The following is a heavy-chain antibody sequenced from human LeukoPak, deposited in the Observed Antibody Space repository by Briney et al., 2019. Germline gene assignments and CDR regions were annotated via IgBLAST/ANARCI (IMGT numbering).Heavy chain of an antibody. D-gene: IGHD3-22*01. V-gene: IGHV3-21*01. CDR1: GCSFSSYS. CDR3: ASPGGDSSGYYDGY. CDR2: ISSSSSYI. J-gene: IGHJ4*02. Sequence: TGESLRLSCAASGCSFSSYSMYWVRQAPAQGLELDSSISSSSSYIYYADSVKGRFTISRDNAKTSLYLQMNSLRAEDTAVYYCASPGGDSSGYYDGYWGQGTLVTVSS.